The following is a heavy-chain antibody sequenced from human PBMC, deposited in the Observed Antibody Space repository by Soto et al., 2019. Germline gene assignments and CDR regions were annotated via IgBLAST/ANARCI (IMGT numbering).Heavy chain of an antibody. CDR3: ARDPWGYYYGSGSREGMDV. Sequence: SETLSLTCSVSGGSIDNYYWSWIRQAPGKGLEWIGYVYHNGRTSYNPSLKSRVNISVDRSKNQFSLNLSSVTAADTAVYYCARDPWGYYYGSGSREGMDVWGQGTTVT. CDR2: VYHNGRT. CDR1: GGSIDNYY. V-gene: IGHV4-59*12. J-gene: IGHJ6*02. D-gene: IGHD3-10*01.